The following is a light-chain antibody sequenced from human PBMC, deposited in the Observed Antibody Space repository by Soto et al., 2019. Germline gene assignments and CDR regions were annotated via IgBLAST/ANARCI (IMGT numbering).Light chain of an antibody. J-gene: IGLJ1*01. CDR3: SSFAGSYSTYV. V-gene: IGLV2-8*01. Sequence: QSALTQPPSASGSPGQSVTISCTGTSSDIGVYDFVSWYQQHPGKAPKVIIYQVNKRPSGVPDRFSGSKSGNTASLTVSGLRPEDEADYFCSSFAGSYSTYVFGTGTKVTVL. CDR2: QVN. CDR1: SSDIGVYDF.